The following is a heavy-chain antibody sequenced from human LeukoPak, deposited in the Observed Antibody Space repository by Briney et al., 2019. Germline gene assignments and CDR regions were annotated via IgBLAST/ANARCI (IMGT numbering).Heavy chain of an antibody. J-gene: IGHJ4*02. CDR3: ARGINYYDSSGFDY. D-gene: IGHD3-22*01. CDR2: IGTAGDT. V-gene: IGHV3-13*01. CDR1: GFTFSSYD. Sequence: GGSLRLSCAASGFTFSSYDMHWVRQATGKGLEWVSAIGTAGDTYYPGSVKGRFTISRENAKNSLYLQMNSLRAGDTAVYYCARGINYYDSSGFDYWGQGTLVNVSS.